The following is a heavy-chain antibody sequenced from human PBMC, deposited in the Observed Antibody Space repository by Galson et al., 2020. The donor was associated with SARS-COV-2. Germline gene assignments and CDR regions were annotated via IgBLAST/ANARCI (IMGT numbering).Heavy chain of an antibody. CDR2: ISYDGSNK. V-gene: IGHV3-30*01. D-gene: IGHD1-26*01. CDR3: ARPYSGSYYGWFDP. J-gene: IGHJ5*02. Sequence: GASLRLSCAASGFTFSSYAMHWVRQAPGKGLEWVAVISYDGSNKYYADSVKGRFTISRDNSKNTLYLQMNSLRAEDTAVYYCARPYSGSYYGWFDPWGHGTLVIVSS. CDR1: GFTFSSYA.